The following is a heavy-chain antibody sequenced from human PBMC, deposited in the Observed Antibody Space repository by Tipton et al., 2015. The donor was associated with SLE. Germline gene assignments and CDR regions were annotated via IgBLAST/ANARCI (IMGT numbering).Heavy chain of an antibody. CDR2: IYHSGST. J-gene: IGHJ3*02. Sequence: TLSLTCTVSGYSISSGYYWGWIRQPPGKGLEWIGSIYHSGSTHYNPSLKSRVTISVDTSKNQFSLKLSSVTAADTAVYYCARRGGDAFDIWGQGTMVTVSS. CDR3: ARRGGDAFDI. CDR1: GYSISSGYY. V-gene: IGHV4-38-2*02. D-gene: IGHD6-25*01.